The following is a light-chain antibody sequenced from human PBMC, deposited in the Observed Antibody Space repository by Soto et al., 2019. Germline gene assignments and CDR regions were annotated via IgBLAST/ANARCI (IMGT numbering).Light chain of an antibody. CDR2: DVN. V-gene: IGLV2-14*01. Sequence: QSVLTQPASVSGSPGQSITISCTGTNSDVGSYNRVSWYQQPPGTAPKLIIYDVNNRPSGVSYRFSGSKSGNTASLTISGLQAEDEADYYCNSYTTSETYVFGTGTKDTVL. CDR3: NSYTTSETYV. J-gene: IGLJ1*01. CDR1: NSDVGSYNR.